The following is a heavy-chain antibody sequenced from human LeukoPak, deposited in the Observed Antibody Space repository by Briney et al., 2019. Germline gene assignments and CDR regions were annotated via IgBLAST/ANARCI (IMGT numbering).Heavy chain of an antibody. CDR1: GFTIGTAW. J-gene: IGHJ6*04. D-gene: IGHD3-3*02. Sequence: PGGSLRLSCVSSGFTIGTAWMSWVRQAPGKGLEWLGHIKSEGEGATTDYAAPAKGRFAISRADSKNMLYLQMSSLKIDDTAIYYCIAHFPYFYGFDVWGKGTTVTVSS. V-gene: IGHV3-15*01. CDR3: IAHFPYFYGFDV. CDR2: IKSEGEGATT.